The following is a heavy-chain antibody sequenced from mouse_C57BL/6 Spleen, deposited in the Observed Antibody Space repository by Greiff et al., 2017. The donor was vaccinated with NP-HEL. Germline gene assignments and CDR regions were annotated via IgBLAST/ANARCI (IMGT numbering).Heavy chain of an antibody. CDR2: ISSGSSTI. CDR1: GFTFSDYG. Sequence: EVKLVESGGGLVKPGGSLKLSCAASGFTFSDYGMHWVRQAPEKGLEWVAYISSGSSTIYYADTVKGRFTISRDNAKNTLFLQMTSLRFEDTAMYYCASSLGYDLDYWGQGTTLTVSS. CDR3: ASSLGYDLDY. D-gene: IGHD2-12*01. V-gene: IGHV5-17*01. J-gene: IGHJ2*01.